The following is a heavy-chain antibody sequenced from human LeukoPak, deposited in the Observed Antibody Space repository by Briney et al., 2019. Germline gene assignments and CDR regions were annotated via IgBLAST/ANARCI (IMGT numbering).Heavy chain of an antibody. D-gene: IGHD3-9*01. CDR3: AKIDWSSGF. CDR2: IFGSGSNT. Sequence: PEGSLRLSCAASGFTFSGYAMSWVRQAPGKGLEWVSTIFGSGSNTYYADSVKGRFIISRDNSKNTLYLQMDSLRAEDTAVYFCAKIDWSSGFWGQGTLVAVSS. V-gene: IGHV3-23*05. J-gene: IGHJ4*02. CDR1: GFTFSGYA.